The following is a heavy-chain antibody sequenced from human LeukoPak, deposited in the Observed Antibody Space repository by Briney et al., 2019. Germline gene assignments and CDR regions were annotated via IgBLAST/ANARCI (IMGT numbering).Heavy chain of an antibody. CDR3: AKEHYYVSGSDAFDI. CDR2: IWYDGSNK. CDR1: GFTFSSYG. Sequence: GGSLRLSCAASGFTFSSYGMHWVRQAPGKGLEWVAVIWYDGSNKYYADSVRGRFTISRDNSKNTLYLQMNSLRAEDTAVFYCAKEHYYVSGSDAFDIWGQGTMVTVSS. J-gene: IGHJ3*02. V-gene: IGHV3-33*06. D-gene: IGHD3-10*01.